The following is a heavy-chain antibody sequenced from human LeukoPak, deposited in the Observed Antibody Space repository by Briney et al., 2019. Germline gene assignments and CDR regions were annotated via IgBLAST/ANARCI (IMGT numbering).Heavy chain of an antibody. CDR2: IYYGGST. CDR1: AYSITYGHQ. V-gene: IGHV4-38-2*02. J-gene: IGHJ4*02. Sequence: SETLSLTCTVSAYSITYGHQWGWIRQSPGRGLEWLGHIYYGGSTSYNPSLKSRVTLSVDTSKNQFSLNLTSVTAADTAVYYCARLKSPSYGASNFDYWGQGTLVTVSS. CDR3: ARLKSPSYGASNFDY. D-gene: IGHD3-16*01.